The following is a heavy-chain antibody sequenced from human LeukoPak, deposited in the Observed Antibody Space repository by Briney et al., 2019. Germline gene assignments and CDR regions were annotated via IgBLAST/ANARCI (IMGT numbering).Heavy chain of an antibody. D-gene: IGHD5-12*01. J-gene: IGHJ2*01. CDR3: ARRRAYSGNDLAWYFDL. Sequence: SETLSLTCTVSGDFFRIYYGSWMRRSRGRAGVCLGYIYYSGSTSYNPSLKSRVTMSADTSKNQFSLRLSSVTAADTAVYYCARRRAYSGNDLAWYFDLWGRGTLVTVSS. CDR2: IYYSGST. CDR1: GDFFRIYY. V-gene: IGHV4-59*08.